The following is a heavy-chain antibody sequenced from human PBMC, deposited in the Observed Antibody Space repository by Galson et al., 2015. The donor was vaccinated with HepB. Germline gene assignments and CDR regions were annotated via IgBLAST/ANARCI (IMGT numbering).Heavy chain of an antibody. CDR1: GDSISSFY. J-gene: IGHJ6*02. D-gene: IGHD2-2*01. CDR2: ISYRGST. Sequence: SLTCSVSGDSISSFYWSWIRQPPGKRLEWIGYISYRGSTNYNPSLKSRVSISGETSKNQFYLKLTSVTAADTAVYYCVRDGPADPNYHFGLDVWGQGTTVAVS. V-gene: IGHV4-59*01. CDR3: VRDGPADPNYHFGLDV.